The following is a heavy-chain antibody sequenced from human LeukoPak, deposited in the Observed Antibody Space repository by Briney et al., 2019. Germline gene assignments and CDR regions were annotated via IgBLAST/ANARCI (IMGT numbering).Heavy chain of an antibody. D-gene: IGHD3-22*01. CDR3: ARSITMIVVAYFDY. V-gene: IGHV3-23*01. CDR2: ISGRGESS. CDR1: GFTFSSYG. J-gene: IGHJ4*02. Sequence: GGSLRLSCAASGFTFSSYGMNWVRQAPGKGLEWVSVISGRGESSYYADSVKGRFTISRDNAKNSLYLQMNSLRAEDTAVYYCARSITMIVVAYFDYWGQGTLVTVSS.